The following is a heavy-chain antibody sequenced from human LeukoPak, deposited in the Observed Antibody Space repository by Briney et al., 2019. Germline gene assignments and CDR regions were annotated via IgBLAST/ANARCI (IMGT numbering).Heavy chain of an antibody. CDR1: GYTLTELS. CDR2: FDPEDGET. J-gene: IGHJ1*01. CDR3: ATVSYYYDSSGYQGYFQH. V-gene: IGHV1-24*01. D-gene: IGHD3-22*01. Sequence: ASVKVSCKVSGYTLTELSIHWVRQAPGKGLEWMGGFDPEDGETIYAQRFQGRVSMTEDTSTDTAYMELSSLRSEDAAVYYCATVSYYYDSSGYQGYFQHWGQGTLVTVSS.